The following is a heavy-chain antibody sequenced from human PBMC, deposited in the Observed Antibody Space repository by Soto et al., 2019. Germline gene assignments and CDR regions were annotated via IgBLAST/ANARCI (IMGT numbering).Heavy chain of an antibody. CDR2: IIPIFGTA. D-gene: IGHD5-18*01. CDR3: AREYRPVHSYGSDSYYGMDV. Sequence: QVQLVQSGAEVKKPGSSVKVSCKSSGGTFSTYVISWVRQAPGQGLEWMGGIIPIFGTANYGQKFQGRVKITPEESTSTAYMEMSNLRSEDTAGYYCAREYRPVHSYGSDSYYGMDVWGQGTTVTVSS. CDR1: GGTFSTYV. J-gene: IGHJ6*02. V-gene: IGHV1-69*01.